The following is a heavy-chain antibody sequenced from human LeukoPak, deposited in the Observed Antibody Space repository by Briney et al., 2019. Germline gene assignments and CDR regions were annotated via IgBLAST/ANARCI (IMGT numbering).Heavy chain of an antibody. CDR3: ARYIRSGDYYMDV. V-gene: IGHV4-59*11. J-gene: IGHJ6*03. CDR1: GGSLSGHY. D-gene: IGHD3-3*01. Sequence: PSETLSLTCPVSGGSLSGHYWSWIRQPPGKGFGWIAYIYYTGTTKYNPYLKSRATISVDTSENQFSLKLTSVTAADTALYYCARYIRSGDYYMDVWGKGTTVTVSS. CDR2: IYYTGTT.